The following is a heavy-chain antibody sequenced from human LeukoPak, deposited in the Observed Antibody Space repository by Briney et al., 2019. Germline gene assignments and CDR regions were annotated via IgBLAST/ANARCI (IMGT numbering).Heavy chain of an antibody. Sequence: SETLSLTCTVSGGSISSYYWSWIRQPPGKGLEWIGYIYYSGSTNYNPSLKSRVTISVDTSKNQFSLKLSSVTAADTAVYYCARSLRKGGDYWGQGTLVTVSS. J-gene: IGHJ4*02. CDR1: GGSISSYY. D-gene: IGHD5-12*01. CDR3: ARSLRKGGDY. V-gene: IGHV4-59*12. CDR2: IYYSGST.